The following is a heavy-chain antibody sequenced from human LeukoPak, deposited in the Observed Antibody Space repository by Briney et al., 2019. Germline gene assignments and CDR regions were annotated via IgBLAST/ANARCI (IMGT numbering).Heavy chain of an antibody. CDR3: AREGTKWDAFGL. CDR2: INPNSGDT. Sequence: ASVKVSCKASGCTFTAYYMHWVRQAPGQGLEWMGSINPNSGDTNYAQSFQGRVTMTRDTFISTAYMDLSRLKSDDTALYYCAREGTKWDAFGLWGQGTMVTVSS. D-gene: IGHD1-7*01. V-gene: IGHV1-2*02. CDR1: GCTFTAYY. J-gene: IGHJ3*01.